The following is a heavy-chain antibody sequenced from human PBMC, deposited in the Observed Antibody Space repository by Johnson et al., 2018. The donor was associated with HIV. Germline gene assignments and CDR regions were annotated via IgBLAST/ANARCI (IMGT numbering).Heavy chain of an antibody. CDR2: ISYDGSNK. CDR3: ARRSIRSDGFDI. CDR1: GFTFSSYA. D-gene: IGHD4-11*01. Sequence: QVQLVESGGGVVQPGRSLRLSCAASGFTFSSYAMHWVRQAPGKGLEWVAVISYDGSNKYYADSVKGRFTISRDNSKNTLYLQMNSLRAGDTAGDYCARRSIRSDGFDIWGQGTMVTVSS. J-gene: IGHJ3*02. V-gene: IGHV3-30*14.